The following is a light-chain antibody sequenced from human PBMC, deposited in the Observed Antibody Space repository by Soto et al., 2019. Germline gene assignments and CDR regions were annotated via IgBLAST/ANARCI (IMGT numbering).Light chain of an antibody. CDR1: SSNIGAGYD. CDR2: GNS. CDR3: QSYDSSLSGCV. J-gene: IGLJ1*01. V-gene: IGLV1-40*01. Sequence: QSVLTQPPSGSGAPGQRGSISCTGSSSNIGAGYDVHWYQQLPGTAPKLLIYGNSNRPSGVPDRFSGSKSGTSASLAITGLQAEDEADYYCQSYDSSLSGCVFGTGTKVTVL.